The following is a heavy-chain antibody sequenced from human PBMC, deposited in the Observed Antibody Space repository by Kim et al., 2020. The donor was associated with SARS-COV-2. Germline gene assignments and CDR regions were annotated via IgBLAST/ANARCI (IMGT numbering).Heavy chain of an antibody. V-gene: IGHV3-53*01. CDR1: GFTVSSNY. D-gene: IGHD1-26*01. Sequence: GGSLRLSCAASGFTVSSNYMSWVRQAPGKGLEWVAVIYSGGSTYYANSVKGRFTISRDNSKNTLYLQMNSLRVEDTAVYYCVRGSRGTYYFDYWGQGTLVTVSS. J-gene: IGHJ4*02. CDR3: VRGSRGTYYFDY. CDR2: IYSGGST.